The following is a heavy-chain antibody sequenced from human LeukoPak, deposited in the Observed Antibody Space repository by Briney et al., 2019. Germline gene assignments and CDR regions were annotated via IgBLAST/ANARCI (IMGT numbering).Heavy chain of an antibody. J-gene: IGHJ4*02. Sequence: SETLSLTCTVSGGSISSSSYYWGWIRQPPGKGLEWIGSIYYSGSTYYNPSLKSRVTISVDTSKNQFSLKLSSVTAADTAVYYCARRGAQSHNLDYWGQGTLVTVSS. V-gene: IGHV4-39*01. CDR2: IYYSGST. CDR1: GGSISSSSYY. CDR3: ARRGAQSHNLDY. D-gene: IGHD1-26*01.